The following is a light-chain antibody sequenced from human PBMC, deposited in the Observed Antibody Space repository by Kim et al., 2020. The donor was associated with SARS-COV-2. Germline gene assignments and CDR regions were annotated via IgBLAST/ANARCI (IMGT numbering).Light chain of an antibody. J-gene: IGLJ3*02. V-gene: IGLV3-21*04. CDR3: QVWDFHTDHWV. CDR2: YDS. CDR1: DIGSKS. Sequence: SYELTQPPSVSVAPGETARLTCGGNDIGSKSVNWYKQKPGQAPMLVMYYDSDRPSGIPERFSGSNSGNTATLTLTRVEAGDEADYFCQVWDFHTDHWVFGGGTQLTVL.